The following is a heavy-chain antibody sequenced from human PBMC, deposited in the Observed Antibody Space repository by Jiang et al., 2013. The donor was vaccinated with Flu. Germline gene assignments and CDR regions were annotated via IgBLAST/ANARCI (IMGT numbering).Heavy chain of an antibody. CDR1: GYTFTNHG. V-gene: IGHV1-18*04. CDR3: ARDIGWNLHSEGMDV. D-gene: IGHD1-1*01. CDR2: ISASNGNT. Sequence: GAEVKKPGASVKVSCKASGYTFTNHGISWVRQAPGQGLEWMGWISASNGNTKYVQKLQGRVTMTTDTSTSTAYMELRSLRSDDTAVYYCARDIGWNLHSEGMDVWGQGTTVTVSS. J-gene: IGHJ6*02.